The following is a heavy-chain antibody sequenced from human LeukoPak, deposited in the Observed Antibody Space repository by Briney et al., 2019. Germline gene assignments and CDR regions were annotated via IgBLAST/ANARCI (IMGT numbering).Heavy chain of an antibody. CDR2: ISYDGSNK. J-gene: IGHJ4*02. Sequence: PGGSLRLSCAASEFTFSSYWMSWVRQAPGKGLEWVAVISYDGSNKYYADSVKGRFTISRDNSKNTLYLQMNSLRAEDTAVYYCARGRRPYGSGSKGVDYWGQGTLVTVSS. CDR3: ARGRRPYGSGSKGVDY. V-gene: IGHV3-30-3*01. D-gene: IGHD3-10*01. CDR1: EFTFSSYW.